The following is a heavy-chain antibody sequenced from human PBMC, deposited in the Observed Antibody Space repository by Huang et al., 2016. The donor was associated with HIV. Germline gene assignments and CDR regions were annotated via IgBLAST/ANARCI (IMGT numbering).Heavy chain of an antibody. V-gene: IGHV3-23*01. CDR2: VSDSGGGT. D-gene: IGHD1-26*01. CDR3: AKDIGTYYFDY. J-gene: IGHJ4*02. Sequence: EVQLLESGGGLVQPGGSLRLSCAASGFAFTNFAMGWVRQAPGKGVEWVSTVSDSGGGTNYADSVGGRFTISRDNSKNMLYLQMTSLRAEDTAVYYCAKDIGTYYFDYWGQGTLVTVSS. CDR1: GFAFTNFA.